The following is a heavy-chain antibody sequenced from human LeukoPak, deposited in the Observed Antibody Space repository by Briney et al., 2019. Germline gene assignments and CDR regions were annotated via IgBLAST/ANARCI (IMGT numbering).Heavy chain of an antibody. CDR3: VRDGAYGDYGLSPGV. D-gene: IGHD4-17*01. CDR2: VSAYNGNT. CDR1: GYTFITYG. V-gene: IGHV1-18*01. Sequence: ASVKVSCKASGYTFITYGISWVRQAPGQGLEWMGWVSAYNGNTNYAQKLQGRVTMTTDTSTSTAYMELRSLRSDDTAVYYCVRDGAYGDYGLSPGVWGKGTTVTVSS. J-gene: IGHJ6*04.